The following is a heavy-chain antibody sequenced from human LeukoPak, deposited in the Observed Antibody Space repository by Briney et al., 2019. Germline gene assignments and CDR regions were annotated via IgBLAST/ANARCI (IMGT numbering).Heavy chain of an antibody. V-gene: IGHV4-59*01. CDR2: IYYSGST. D-gene: IGHD3-16*01. Sequence: SETLSLTCTVSGGSISSYYWSWIRQPPGKGLEWIGYIYYSGSTNYNPSLKSRVTISVDTSKNQFSLKLSSVTAADTAVYYCARDLGGVEASWFDPWGQGTLVTVSS. CDR1: GGSISSYY. CDR3: ARDLGGVEASWFDP. J-gene: IGHJ5*02.